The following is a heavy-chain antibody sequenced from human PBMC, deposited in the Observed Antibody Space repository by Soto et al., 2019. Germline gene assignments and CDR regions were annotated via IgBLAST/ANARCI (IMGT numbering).Heavy chain of an antibody. Sequence: LGESLKISCKGSGYSFTSYWIDWVRQMPGKGLEWMGIIYPGYSDTRYSPSFQGQVTISADKSISTAYLQWSSLKASDTAMYYCARVVAVARDDAFDIWGQGTMVTVSS. D-gene: IGHD6-19*01. V-gene: IGHV5-51*01. CDR1: GYSFTSYW. CDR3: ARVVAVARDDAFDI. CDR2: IYPGYSDT. J-gene: IGHJ3*02.